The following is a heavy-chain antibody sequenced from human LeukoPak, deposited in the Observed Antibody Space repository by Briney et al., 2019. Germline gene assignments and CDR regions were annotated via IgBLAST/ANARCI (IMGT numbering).Heavy chain of an antibody. V-gene: IGHV3-7*01. Sequence: GGSLRLSCAASGFTFSSYWMSWVRQAPGEGLEWVANIKQDGSEKYYVDSVKGRFTISRDNAKNSLYLQMNSLRAEDTAVYYCARGESITMVRGAGSWFDPWGRGTLVTVSS. CDR2: IKQDGSEK. CDR3: ARGESITMVRGAGSWFDP. J-gene: IGHJ5*02. CDR1: GFTFSSYW. D-gene: IGHD3-10*01.